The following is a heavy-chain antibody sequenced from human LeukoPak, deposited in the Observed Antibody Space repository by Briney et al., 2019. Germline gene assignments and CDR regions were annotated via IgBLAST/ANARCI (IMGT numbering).Heavy chain of an antibody. CDR2: TSYDGSNK. CDR1: GFTFSSYA. V-gene: IGHV3-30*04. Sequence: PGGSLRLSCAASGFTFSSYAMHWVRQAPGKGLEWVAVTSYDGSNKYYADSVKGRFTISRDNSKNTLYLQMNSLRAEDTAVYYCARERSSSWYGTFDYWGQGTLVTVSS. J-gene: IGHJ4*02. D-gene: IGHD6-13*01. CDR3: ARERSSSWYGTFDY.